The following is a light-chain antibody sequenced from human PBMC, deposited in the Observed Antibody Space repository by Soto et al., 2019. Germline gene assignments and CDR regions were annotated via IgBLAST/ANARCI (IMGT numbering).Light chain of an antibody. CDR1: TGAVTSGHY. J-gene: IGLJ2*01. CDR2: DTS. CDR3: LLSYSGARGV. Sequence: QAVVTQEPSLTVSPGGTVTLTCGSSTGAVTSGHYPNWFQQKPGQAPRTLIYDTSNKHSWTPARFSGSLLGGKAALTLSGAQPEDEAEYYCLLSYSGARGVFGGGTKVTVL. V-gene: IGLV7-46*01.